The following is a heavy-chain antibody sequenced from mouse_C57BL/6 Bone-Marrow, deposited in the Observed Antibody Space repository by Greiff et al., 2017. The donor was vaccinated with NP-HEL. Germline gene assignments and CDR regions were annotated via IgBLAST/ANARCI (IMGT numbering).Heavy chain of an antibody. CDR1: GYTFTSYW. CDR3: ARDGSSYSWYFDV. CDR2: IYPGSGST. Sequence: VQLQQPGAELVKPGASVKMSCKASGYTFTSYWITWVKQRPGQGLEWIGDIYPGSGSTNYNEKFKSKATLTVDTSSSTAYMQLSSLTSEDSAVYYCARDGSSYSWYFDVWGTGTTVTVSS. V-gene: IGHV1-55*01. D-gene: IGHD1-1*01. J-gene: IGHJ1*03.